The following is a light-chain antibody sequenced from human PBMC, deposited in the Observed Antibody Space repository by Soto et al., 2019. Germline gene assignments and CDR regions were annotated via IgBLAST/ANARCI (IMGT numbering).Light chain of an antibody. Sequence: ELVLTQSPGTLSLSPGARATLSCRASQSVSSSYLAWDQQKPGQAPRLLIYGASSRATGIPDRFSVSGSGTDFTLTISRLEPEDFAVDDCQQRASLVTFGQGTRLEIK. CDR1: QSVSSSY. CDR3: QQRASLVT. CDR2: GAS. J-gene: IGKJ5*01. V-gene: IGKV3-20*01.